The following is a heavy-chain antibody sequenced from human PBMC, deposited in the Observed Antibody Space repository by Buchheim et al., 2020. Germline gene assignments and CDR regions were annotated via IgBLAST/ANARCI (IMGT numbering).Heavy chain of an antibody. D-gene: IGHD5-12*01. CDR2: ISYDGSNK. CDR3: AKSPTVGGYVSFDY. V-gene: IGHV3-30*18. CDR1: GFTFSSYG. J-gene: IGHJ4*02. Sequence: QVQLVESGGGVVQPGRSLRLSCAASGFTFSSYGMHWVRQAPGKGLEWVAVISYDGSNKYYADSVKGRFTISRDNSKNTLYLQMNSLRAEDTAVYYCAKSPTVGGYVSFDYWGQGTL.